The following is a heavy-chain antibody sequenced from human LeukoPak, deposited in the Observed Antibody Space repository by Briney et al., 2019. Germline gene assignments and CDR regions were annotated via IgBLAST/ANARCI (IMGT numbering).Heavy chain of an antibody. CDR1: GGTFSSYA. Sequence: GASVKVSCKASGGTFSSYAISRVRQAPGQGLEWMGGIIPIFGTANYAQKFQGRVTITADESTSTAYMELSSLRSEDTAVYYCASYYGSGSYHRDYYYGMDVWGKGTTVTVSS. CDR3: ASYYGSGSYHRDYYYGMDV. D-gene: IGHD3-10*01. CDR2: IIPIFGTA. V-gene: IGHV1-69*13. J-gene: IGHJ6*04.